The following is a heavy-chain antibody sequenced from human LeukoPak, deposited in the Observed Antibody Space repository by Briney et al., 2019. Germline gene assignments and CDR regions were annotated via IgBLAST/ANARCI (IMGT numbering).Heavy chain of an antibody. D-gene: IGHD6-19*01. Sequence: GSLRLSCAASGFTFSTYVMSWVRQAPGKGLEWVSGISGSGDNTYYADSVKGRFTISRDNSKNTLYLQMNSLRAEDTAVYYCAKPSYSSGWYLFDYWGQGTLVTVSS. J-gene: IGHJ4*02. CDR3: AKPSYSSGWYLFDY. V-gene: IGHV3-23*01. CDR1: GFTFSTYV. CDR2: ISGSGDNT.